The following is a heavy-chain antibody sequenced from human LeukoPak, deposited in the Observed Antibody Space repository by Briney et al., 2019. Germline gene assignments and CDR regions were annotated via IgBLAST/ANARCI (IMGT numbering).Heavy chain of an antibody. V-gene: IGHV5-51*01. J-gene: IGHJ5*01. Sequence: GESLKISCKGSGYSFTSYWIGWVRQMPGKGLEWMGIIYPDDSDTRYSPSFQGQVTISADKSISTAYLQWNSLKASDTAIYYCATLAPTEGWFDSWGQGTLVTVSS. CDR2: IYPDDSDT. CDR1: GYSFTSYW. CDR3: ATLAPTEGWFDS. D-gene: IGHD1-1*01.